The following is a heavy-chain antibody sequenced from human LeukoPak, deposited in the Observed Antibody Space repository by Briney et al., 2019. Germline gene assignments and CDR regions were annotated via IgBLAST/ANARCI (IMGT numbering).Heavy chain of an antibody. D-gene: IGHD5-12*01. J-gene: IGHJ4*02. V-gene: IGHV3-23*01. CDR3: AKRSTSMVATTLAY. CDR1: GFTFSSYA. CDR2: ISGSGGST. Sequence: GGSLRLSCAASGFTFSSYAMTWVRQAPGKGLEWVSGISGSGGSTYYADSVKGRFTVSRDNSKNTLYLQMDSLRAEDTAVYYCAKRSTSMVATTLAYWGQGTLVTVSS.